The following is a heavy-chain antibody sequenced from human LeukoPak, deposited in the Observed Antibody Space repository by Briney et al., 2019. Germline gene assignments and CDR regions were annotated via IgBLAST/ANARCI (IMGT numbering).Heavy chain of an antibody. D-gene: IGHD6-6*01. V-gene: IGHV5-51*01. Sequence: GESLKISCKASGYIFATYWIGWVRQMPGKGLEWMGIIYPGDSDTRYSPSFQGQVTISADKSITTAYLQWSSLKASDSAMYYCARQGGSTSSYFDYWGQGTLVTVSS. CDR1: GYIFATYW. CDR2: IYPGDSDT. J-gene: IGHJ4*02. CDR3: ARQGGSTSSYFDY.